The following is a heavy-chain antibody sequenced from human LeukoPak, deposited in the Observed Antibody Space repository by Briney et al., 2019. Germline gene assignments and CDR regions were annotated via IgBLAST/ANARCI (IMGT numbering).Heavy chain of an antibody. D-gene: IGHD3-10*01. CDR3: ARDKIIRAAHDPFDI. CDR1: GDSITSSTYY. Sequence: SETLSHTCTVSGDSITSSTYYWGWIRQPPGKGLEWIGSIYYTGSTYYNPSLKSRVTISMDTSKNQFSLNLTSVTAADTAVYFCARDKIIRAAHDPFDIWGQGTMVTVSS. J-gene: IGHJ3*02. CDR2: IYYTGST. V-gene: IGHV4-39*07.